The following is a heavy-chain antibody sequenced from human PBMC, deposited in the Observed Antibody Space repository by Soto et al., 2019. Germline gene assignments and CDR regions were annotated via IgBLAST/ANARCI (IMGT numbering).Heavy chain of an antibody. Sequence: PSETLSLTCTVSGGSISSYYWSWIRQPPGKGLEWIGYIYYSGSTNYNPSLKSRVTISVDTSKNQFSLKLSSVTAADTAVYYCARHPYGDYRTWRLAPCGQGSLVIVSS. CDR1: GGSISSYY. D-gene: IGHD4-17*01. V-gene: IGHV4-59*08. J-gene: IGHJ5*02. CDR2: IYYSGST. CDR3: ARHPYGDYRTWRLAP.